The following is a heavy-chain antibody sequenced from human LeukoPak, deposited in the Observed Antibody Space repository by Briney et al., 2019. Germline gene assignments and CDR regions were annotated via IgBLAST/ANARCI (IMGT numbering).Heavy chain of an antibody. J-gene: IGHJ6*04. V-gene: IGHV3-48*03. CDR3: ARAVMDV. Sequence: GGSLRLSCAASGFIFSSYEMNWVRQTPGKGLEWVSYISSSGNFIYYADSVKGRFTISRDNAKNSLYLQMKRLRAEDTAVYYCARAVMDVWGKGTTVTLSS. CDR1: GFIFSSYE. D-gene: IGHD6-19*01. CDR2: ISSSGNFI.